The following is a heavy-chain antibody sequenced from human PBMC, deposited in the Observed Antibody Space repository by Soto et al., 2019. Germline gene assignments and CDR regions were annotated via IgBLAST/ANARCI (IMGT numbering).Heavy chain of an antibody. Sequence: ASVKVSCKASGYTFTSYGISWVRQAPGQGLEWMGWISAYSGNTNYAQKFQGWVTMTRDTSISTAYMELSRLRSDDTAVYYCARAPSGTRYNWFDPWGQGTLVTVSS. V-gene: IGHV1-18*01. CDR1: GYTFTSYG. CDR2: ISAYSGNT. D-gene: IGHD6-6*01. CDR3: ARAPSGTRYNWFDP. J-gene: IGHJ5*02.